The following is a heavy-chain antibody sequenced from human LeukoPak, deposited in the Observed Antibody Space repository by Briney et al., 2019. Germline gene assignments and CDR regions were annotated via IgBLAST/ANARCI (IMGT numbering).Heavy chain of an antibody. CDR1: GFTFSSYS. D-gene: IGHD4/OR15-4a*01. J-gene: IGHJ4*02. CDR2: ISSSSSTI. Sequence: GGSLRLSCAASGFTFSSYSMNWVRQAPGKGLEWVSYISSSSSTIYYADSVKGRFTISRDNAKNSLYLQMNSLRAKDTAVYYCASVVLTGFDYWGQGTLVTVSS. CDR3: ASVVLTGFDY. V-gene: IGHV3-48*01.